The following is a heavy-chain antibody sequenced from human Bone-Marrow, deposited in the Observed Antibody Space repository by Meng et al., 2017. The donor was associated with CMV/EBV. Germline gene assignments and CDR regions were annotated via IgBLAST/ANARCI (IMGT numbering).Heavy chain of an antibody. CDR2: IQQDGSEK. Sequence: GESLKIYCAASGFTFSNYWMSWVRQAPGKGLEWVANIQQDGSEKYYVDSVKGRFTISRDNAKHSLYLQMNSLRAEDTAVYYCASGGDLTYWGQGPLVTVSS. J-gene: IGHJ4*02. CDR1: GFTFSNYW. D-gene: IGHD2-21*02. V-gene: IGHV3-7*01. CDR3: ASGGDLTY.